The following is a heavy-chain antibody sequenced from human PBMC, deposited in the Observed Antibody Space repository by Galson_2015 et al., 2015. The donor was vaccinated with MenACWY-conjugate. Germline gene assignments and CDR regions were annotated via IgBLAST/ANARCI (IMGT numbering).Heavy chain of an antibody. D-gene: IGHD1-26*01. J-gene: IGHJ2*01. CDR1: GFTVSTYW. V-gene: IGHV3-7*03. CDR3: ARRRGLSGSYSWYFDP. CDR2: INQDVSKK. Sequence: SLRLSCAASGFTVSTYWMSWVRQAPGKGLEWVANINQDVSKKYYVDSVRGRFTISRDNAKNSLYLQMNSLRAEDTAVYYCARRRGLSGSYSWYFDPWGRGTLVPVSS.